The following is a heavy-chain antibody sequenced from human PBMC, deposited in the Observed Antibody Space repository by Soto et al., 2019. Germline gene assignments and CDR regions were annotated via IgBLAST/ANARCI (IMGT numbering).Heavy chain of an antibody. D-gene: IGHD6-13*01. V-gene: IGHV3-15*01. CDR3: TTVIAAAGKYYFDY. J-gene: IGHJ4*02. CDR1: GFTFSNAW. Sequence: EVQLVESGRGLVKPGGSLRLSCAASGFTFSNAWMSWVRQAPGKGLEWVGRIKSKTDGGTTDYAAPVKGRFTISRDDSKNTLYLQMNSLKTEDTAVYYCTTVIAAAGKYYFDYWGQGTLVTVSS. CDR2: IKSKTDGGTT.